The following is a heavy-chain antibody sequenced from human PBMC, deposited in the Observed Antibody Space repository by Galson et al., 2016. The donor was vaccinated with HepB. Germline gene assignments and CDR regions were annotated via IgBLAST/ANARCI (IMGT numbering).Heavy chain of an antibody. CDR2: ISAYNGNT. CDR1: GYTFNDYG. Sequence: SVKVSCKASGYTFNDYGITWVRQAPGQGLEWVGWISAYNGNTNYAQKVQGRVTMTTDTSTSTAYMELRSLRSDDTAVYYCAREGSQYRNWSAYWSQYYFDYWGQGTLVTVSS. CDR3: AREGSQYRNWSAYWSQYYFDY. V-gene: IGHV1-18*01. D-gene: IGHD3-3*01. J-gene: IGHJ4*02.